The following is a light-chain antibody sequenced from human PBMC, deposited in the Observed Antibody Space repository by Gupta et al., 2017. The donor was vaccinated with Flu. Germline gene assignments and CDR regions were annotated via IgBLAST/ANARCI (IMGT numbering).Light chain of an antibody. CDR2: DVS. CDR1: SSDVGGYNY. Sequence: VTISCTGTSSDVGGYNYVSWYQQHPGKAPKLMIYDVSKRPSGVPDRFSGSKSGNTASLTISGLQAEDEADYYFCSYAGHYPFVFFRTGTK. J-gene: IGLJ1*01. V-gene: IGLV2-11*01. CDR3: CSYAGHYPFVF.